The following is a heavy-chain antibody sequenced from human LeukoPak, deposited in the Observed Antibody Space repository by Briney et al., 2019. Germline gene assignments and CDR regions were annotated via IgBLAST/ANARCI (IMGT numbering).Heavy chain of an antibody. CDR2: IWYDGSNK. CDR1: GFTFSSYG. D-gene: IGHD3/OR15-3a*01. CDR3: AKEARTEFDY. V-gene: IGHV3-33*06. J-gene: IGHJ4*02. Sequence: GGSLRLSCAASGFTFSSYGMHWVRQAPGKGLEWVAVIWYDGSNKYYADSVKGRFTISRDNSKHTLYLQMNSLRAEDTAVYYCAKEARTEFDYWGQGTLVTVSS.